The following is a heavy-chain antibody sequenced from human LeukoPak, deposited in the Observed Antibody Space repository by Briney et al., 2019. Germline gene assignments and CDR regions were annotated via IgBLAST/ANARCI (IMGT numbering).Heavy chain of an antibody. D-gene: IGHD3-10*01. J-gene: IGHJ5*02. V-gene: IGHV3-66*01. Sequence: PGGSLRLSCAASGFTVSSNYMSWVRQAPGKGLEWVSVIYSGGSTYYADSVKGRFTISRDNSKNTLYLQMNSLRAEDTAVYYCARDHYGSGSYPDNWFDPWGQGTLVTVSS. CDR2: IYSGGST. CDR1: GFTVSSNY. CDR3: ARDHYGSGSYPDNWFDP.